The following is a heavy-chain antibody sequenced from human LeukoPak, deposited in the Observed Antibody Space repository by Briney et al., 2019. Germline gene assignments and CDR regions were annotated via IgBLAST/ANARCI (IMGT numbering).Heavy chain of an antibody. CDR2: IKRKSVGGTT. CDR1: GFTFSNAW. Sequence: GGSLRLSCAASGFTFSNAWMSWVRQAPGKGLEWVGRIKRKSVGGTTDYAAPVKGRFTISRDDSKNTLYLQMDSLKTEDTAVYYCTTYGYSYGLDYYYYMDVWGKGTTVTVSS. J-gene: IGHJ6*03. V-gene: IGHV3-15*01. CDR3: TTYGYSYGLDYYYYMDV. D-gene: IGHD5-18*01.